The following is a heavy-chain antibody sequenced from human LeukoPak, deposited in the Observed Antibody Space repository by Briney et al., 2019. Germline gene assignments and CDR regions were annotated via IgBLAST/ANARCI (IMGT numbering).Heavy chain of an antibody. CDR1: GYTFTSYD. D-gene: IGHD1-26*01. J-gene: IGHJ6*02. Sequence: ASVKVSCKASGYTFTSYDINWVRQATGQGLEWMGWMNPNSGNTGYAQKFQGRVTMTRSTSISTAYMELSSLRSEDTAVYYCAKTMGATTYYYGMDVWGQGTTVTVSS. CDR2: MNPNSGNT. CDR3: AKTMGATTYYYGMDV. V-gene: IGHV1-8*01.